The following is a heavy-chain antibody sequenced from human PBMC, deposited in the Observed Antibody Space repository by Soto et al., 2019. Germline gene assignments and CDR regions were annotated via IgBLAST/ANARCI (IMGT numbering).Heavy chain of an antibody. CDR2: IRGPGTDI. D-gene: IGHD4-17*01. Sequence: EVQLVESGGGLVQPGGSLRLSCAASGFTFSSYSTNWVRQAPGKGLEWISYIRGPGTDIFYADSVKGRLTISRDNAKNSLFLQLSSLRAEDTAVYYCARDLDYAFDYWGQGTLVTVSS. CDR3: ARDLDYAFDY. V-gene: IGHV3-48*01. J-gene: IGHJ4*02. CDR1: GFTFSSYS.